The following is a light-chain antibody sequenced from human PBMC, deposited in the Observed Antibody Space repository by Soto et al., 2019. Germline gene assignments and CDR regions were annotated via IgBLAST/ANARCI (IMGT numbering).Light chain of an antibody. CDR3: QQRSNWPTIT. V-gene: IGKV3-11*01. J-gene: IGKJ5*01. CDR1: QSVSSY. Sequence: EIVLTQSPATLSVSPGERATLSCRASQSVSSYLAWYQQKPGQAPRLLIYDASNRATGIPARFSGSGSGTDFTLTISSLETEDFAVYYCQQRSNWPTITFGQGTRLEI. CDR2: DAS.